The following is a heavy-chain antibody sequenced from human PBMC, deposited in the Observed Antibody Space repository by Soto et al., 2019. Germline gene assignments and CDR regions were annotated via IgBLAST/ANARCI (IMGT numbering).Heavy chain of an antibody. J-gene: IGHJ4*02. D-gene: IGHD4-17*01. V-gene: IGHV4-59*01. Sequence: PSENRRDTCSGSGGSISRCCWRWIRPLLGKGMDWIGYIYSSGSTNYNPSLKSRVTIPVDKYKNQFSLKLSSVTAADTAVYYCASGHDYELFFDYWAQGTLVTVS. CDR1: GGSISRCC. CDR3: ASGHDYELFFDY. CDR2: IYSSGST.